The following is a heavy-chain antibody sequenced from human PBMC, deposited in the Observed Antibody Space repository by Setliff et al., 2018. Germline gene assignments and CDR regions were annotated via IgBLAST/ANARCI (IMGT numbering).Heavy chain of an antibody. CDR3: ARSSWSYYGMDV. CDR2: ISAYNGNT. J-gene: IGHJ6*02. CDR1: GYTFTDYY. D-gene: IGHD6-13*01. Sequence: ASVKVSCKASGYTFTDYYIHWVRQAPGQGLEWMGWISAYNGNTNYAQKLQGRVTMTTDTSTSTAYMELRSLRSDDTAVYYCARSSWSYYGMDVWGQGTTVTVSS. V-gene: IGHV1-18*04.